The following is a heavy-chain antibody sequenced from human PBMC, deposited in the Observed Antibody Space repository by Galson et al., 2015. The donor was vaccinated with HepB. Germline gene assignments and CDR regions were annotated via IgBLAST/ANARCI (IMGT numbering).Heavy chain of an antibody. Sequence: SPRLSCAASGFTFSTYDMGWVRQAPGTGPEWVSFVSGTAHTSFYAQYVTGRFTIARCEPHNTLHLQMSSLRAADTAIYYCATAISKGSQFWGQGTMVSVS. CDR2: VSGTAHTS. V-gene: IGHV3-23*01. J-gene: IGHJ3*01. CDR3: ATAISKGSQF. D-gene: IGHD6-13*01. CDR1: GFTFSTYD.